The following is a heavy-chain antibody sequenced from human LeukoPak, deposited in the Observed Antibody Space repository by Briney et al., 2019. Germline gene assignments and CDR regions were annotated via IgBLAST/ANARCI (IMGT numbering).Heavy chain of an antibody. V-gene: IGHV3-48*03. CDR3: ARGDYGSGSSEYYYYYMDV. CDR2: ISSSGSTI. CDR1: GFTFSSYE. D-gene: IGHD3-10*01. Sequence: PGGSLRLSCAASGFTFSSYEMNWVRQAPGKGLEWVSYISSSGSTIYYADSVKGRFTISRDNAKNSLYLQMNSLRAEDTAVYYCARGDYGSGSSEYYYYYMDVWGKGTTVTISS. J-gene: IGHJ6*03.